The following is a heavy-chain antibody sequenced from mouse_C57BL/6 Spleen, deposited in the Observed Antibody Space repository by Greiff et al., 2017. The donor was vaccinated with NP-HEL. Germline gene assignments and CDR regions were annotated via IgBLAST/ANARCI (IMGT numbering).Heavy chain of an antibody. D-gene: IGHD1-1*01. Sequence: QVQLQQPGAELVKPGASVKLSCKASGYTFTSYWMHWVKQRPGRGLEWIGRIDPNSGGTKYNEKIKSKATLTVDKPARTADMQLISLTSEDSAVYYCSRSYYGSYWYFDVWGTGTTVTVSS. CDR3: SRSYYGSYWYFDV. CDR1: GYTFTSYW. J-gene: IGHJ1*03. V-gene: IGHV1-72*01. CDR2: IDPNSGGT.